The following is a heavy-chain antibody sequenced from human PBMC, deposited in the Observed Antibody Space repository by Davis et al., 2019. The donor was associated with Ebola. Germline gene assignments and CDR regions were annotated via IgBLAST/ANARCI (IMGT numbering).Heavy chain of an antibody. CDR3: ARGNDYGLDN. Sequence: GSLRLSCAVSGFALSNYAMHWVRQAPGKGLEWVSSIRLEWVSRTGVSGAGTHYADSVKGRFNIGRDSSDNTLYLQMNRLTAEDTAVYYCARGNDYGLDNWGQGTLVTVSS. V-gene: IGHV3-23*01. D-gene: IGHD4-17*01. CDR1: GFALSNYA. J-gene: IGHJ4*02. CDR2: TGVSGAGT.